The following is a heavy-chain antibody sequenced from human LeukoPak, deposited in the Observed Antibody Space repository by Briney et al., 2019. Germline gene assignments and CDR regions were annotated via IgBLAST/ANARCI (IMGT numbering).Heavy chain of an antibody. CDR3: TRERRGTYYAFES. V-gene: IGHV3-11*01. Sequence: PGGSLRLSCDASGFSISDYYMSWTRQSPGKGLEWISYITSGAGSTKYADSVKGRFTISRDKAKNSVALQLNSLRAEDTAVYYCTRERRGTYYAFESWGQGTLVIVSS. CDR1: GFSISDYY. J-gene: IGHJ4*02. D-gene: IGHD3-10*01. CDR2: ITSGAGST.